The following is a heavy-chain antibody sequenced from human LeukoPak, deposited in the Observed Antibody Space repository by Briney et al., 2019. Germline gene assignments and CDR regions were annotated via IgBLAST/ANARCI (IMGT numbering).Heavy chain of an antibody. J-gene: IGHJ6*02. Sequence: GGSLRFSCAASGFTFDDYAMHWVRQAPGKGLEWVSGISWNSGSIGYADSVKGRFTISRDNAKNSLYLQMNSLRAEDTALYYCAKDMATVTMAYGMDVWGQGTTVTVSS. CDR1: GFTFDDYA. V-gene: IGHV3-9*01. D-gene: IGHD4-17*01. CDR2: ISWNSGSI. CDR3: AKDMATVTMAYGMDV.